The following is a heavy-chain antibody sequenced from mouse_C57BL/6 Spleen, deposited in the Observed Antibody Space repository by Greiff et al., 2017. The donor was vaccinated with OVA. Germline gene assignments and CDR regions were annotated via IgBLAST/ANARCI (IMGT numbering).Heavy chain of an antibody. V-gene: IGHV1-81*01. CDR1: GYTFTSYG. CDR3: ARDSSSYYAMDY. J-gene: IGHJ4*01. CDR2: IYPRSGNT. Sequence: QVQLQQSGAELARPGASVKLSCKASGYTFTSYGISWVKQRPGQGLEWIGEIYPRSGNTYYNEKFKGKATLTADKSSSTAYMELRSLTSEDSAVYFCARDSSSYYAMDYWGQGTSVTVSS. D-gene: IGHD3-2*01.